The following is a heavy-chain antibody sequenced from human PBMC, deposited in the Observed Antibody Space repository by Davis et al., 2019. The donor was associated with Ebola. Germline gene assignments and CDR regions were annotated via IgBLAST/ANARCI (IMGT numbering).Heavy chain of an antibody. CDR3: ARLPAGGHTYGNRFYFDY. CDR1: GYTFTTYW. V-gene: IGHV5-51*01. D-gene: IGHD5-18*01. J-gene: IGHJ4*02. Sequence: GESLKISCRASGYTFTTYWIGWVRQMPGKGLEWMGIIYPGDSDIRYSPSFEGQVTISVDKSISTAYLHLSSLQASDTAMYYCARLPAGGHTYGNRFYFDYWGQGTLVTVSS. CDR2: IYPGDSDI.